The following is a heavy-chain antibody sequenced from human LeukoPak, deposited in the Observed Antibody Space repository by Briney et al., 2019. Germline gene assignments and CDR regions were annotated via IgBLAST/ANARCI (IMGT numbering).Heavy chain of an antibody. Sequence: GGSLRLSCEASGFTYSSRWMHWVRQDPGRGLLWVSRIDSFGNTMGYADFVKGRFIISRDNAKNTLYLEMNSLREEDTAVYYCARNNWGIDYWGRGALVTVSS. CDR2: IDSFGNTM. J-gene: IGHJ4*02. CDR3: ARNNWGIDY. CDR1: GFTYSSRW. D-gene: IGHD7-27*01. V-gene: IGHV3-74*01.